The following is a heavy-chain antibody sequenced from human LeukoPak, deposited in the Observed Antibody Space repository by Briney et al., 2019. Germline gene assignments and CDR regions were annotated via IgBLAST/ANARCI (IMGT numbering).Heavy chain of an antibody. CDR3: ARDESTSAFDI. J-gene: IGHJ3*02. CDR2: ISSSGSTI. CDR1: GFTFSDYY. V-gene: IGHV3-11*01. D-gene: IGHD2-2*01. Sequence: GGSLRLSCAASGFTFSDYYMSWIRQAPGKGLEWVSHISSSGSTIYYADSVKGRFTISRDNAKNSLYLQMNSLRAEDTAVYYCARDESTSAFDIWGQGTMVTVSS.